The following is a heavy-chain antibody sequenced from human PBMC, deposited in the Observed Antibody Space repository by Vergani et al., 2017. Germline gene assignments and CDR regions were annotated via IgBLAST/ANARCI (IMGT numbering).Heavy chain of an antibody. CDR2: ISSSSSYI. D-gene: IGHD2-2*02. CDR3: ARGGDCSSTSCYMGYYYYYMDV. CDR1: GFTFSSYS. V-gene: IGHV3-21*01. Sequence: EVQLVESGGGLVKPGGSLRLSCAASGFTFSSYSMNWVHQAPGKGLEWVSSISSSSSYIYYADSVKGRFTISRDNAKNSLYLQMNSLRAEDTAVYYCARGGDCSSTSCYMGYYYYYMDVWGKXP. J-gene: IGHJ6*03.